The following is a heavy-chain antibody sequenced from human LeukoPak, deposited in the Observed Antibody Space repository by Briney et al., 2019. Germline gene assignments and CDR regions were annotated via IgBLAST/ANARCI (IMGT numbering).Heavy chain of an antibody. CDR3: ATLEPEPGDFGGLAY. CDR1: GYSFTGYH. CDR2: FDSEEYDT. V-gene: IGHV1-24*01. J-gene: IGHJ4*02. Sequence: ASVRVSCKASGYSFTGYHIHWVRQAPGKGFEWIGGFDSEEYDTIYAQKFQGRVTMTEDTSTDTAYMELSSLYFEDTAVYYCATLEPEPGDFGGLAYWGQGTLVTVSS. D-gene: IGHD4-17*01.